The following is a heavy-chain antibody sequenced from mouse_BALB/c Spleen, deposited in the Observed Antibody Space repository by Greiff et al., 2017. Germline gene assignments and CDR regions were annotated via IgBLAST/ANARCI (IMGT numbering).Heavy chain of an antibody. CDR3: ARRGYDGYYPWFAY. J-gene: IGHJ3*01. CDR1: GFTFSSYA. CDR2: ISSGSSTI. D-gene: IGHD2-3*01. Sequence: DVMLVESGGGLVKPGGSLKLSCAASGFTFSSYAMSWVRQTPEKRLEWVAYISSGSSTIYYADTVKGRFTISRDNPKNTLFLQMTSLRSEDTAMYYCARRGYDGYYPWFAYWGQGTLVTVSA. V-gene: IGHV5-17*02.